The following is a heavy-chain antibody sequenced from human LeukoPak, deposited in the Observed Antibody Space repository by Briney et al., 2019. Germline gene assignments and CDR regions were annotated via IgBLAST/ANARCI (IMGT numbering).Heavy chain of an antibody. CDR3: ARDWDQMDAFDI. V-gene: IGHV3-20*04. D-gene: IGHD1-26*01. CDR1: GYTFTSYW. Sequence: GESLKISCKGSGYTFTSYWIGWVRQMPGKGLEWVSGINWNGGGTGYADSVKGRFTISRDNAKNSLYLQMNSLRAEDTALYYCARDWDQMDAFDIWGQGTMVTVSS. CDR2: INWNGGGT. J-gene: IGHJ3*02.